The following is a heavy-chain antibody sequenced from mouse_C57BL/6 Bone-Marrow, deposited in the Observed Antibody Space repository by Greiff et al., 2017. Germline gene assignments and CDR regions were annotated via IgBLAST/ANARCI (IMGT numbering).Heavy chain of an antibody. D-gene: IGHD1-1*01. CDR2: IYPRDGST. CDR3: AIYYGSSYWYFDV. Sequence: QVQLQQSGPELVKPGASVKLSCKASGYTFTSYDINWVKQRPGQGLEWIGWIYPRDGSTKYNEKFKGKATLTVYTSSSPADMALHSLTSEYSAVYFFAIYYGSSYWYFDVWGTGTTVTVSS. J-gene: IGHJ1*03. CDR1: GYTFTSYD. V-gene: IGHV1-85*01.